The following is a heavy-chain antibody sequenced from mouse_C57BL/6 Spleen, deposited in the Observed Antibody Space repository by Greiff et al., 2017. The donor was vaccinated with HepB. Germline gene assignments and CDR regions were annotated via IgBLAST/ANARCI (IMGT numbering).Heavy chain of an antibody. CDR1: GYTFTSYW. CDR3: ARIGVVGYYFDY. V-gene: IGHV1-64*01. D-gene: IGHD1-1*01. Sequence: QVHVKQPGAELVKPGASVKLSCKASGYTFTSYWMHWVKQRPGQGLEWIGMIHPTSGSTNYNEKFKSKATLTVDKSSSTAYMQRSSLTSEDSAVYYCARIGVVGYYFDYWGQGTTLTVSS. CDR2: IHPTSGST. J-gene: IGHJ2*01.